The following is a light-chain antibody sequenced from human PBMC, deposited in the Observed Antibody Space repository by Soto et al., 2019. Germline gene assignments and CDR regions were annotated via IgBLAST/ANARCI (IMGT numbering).Light chain of an antibody. V-gene: IGLV2-14*01. J-gene: IGLJ2*01. CDR3: SSYTTTSTLVV. Sequence: QSALTQPASVSGSPGQSITISCTGTSSDVGGYNYVSWYQQHAGKAPKLLIYEVTSRPSGVSTRFSGSRSGNTASLTISGLQAEDEADYYCSSYTTTSTLVVFCGGTKLTVL. CDR2: EVT. CDR1: SSDVGGYNY.